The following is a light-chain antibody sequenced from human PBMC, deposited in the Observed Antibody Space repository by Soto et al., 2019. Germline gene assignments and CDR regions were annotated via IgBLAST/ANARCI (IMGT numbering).Light chain of an antibody. J-gene: IGKJ2*01. CDR3: QQYGSSPYT. V-gene: IGKV3-20*01. CDR2: DAS. CDR1: QSVSSN. Sequence: EIVMTQSPATLSVSPGESATLSCRASQSVSSNLAWHQQKPGQAPRILMYDASTRATGISDRFSGTGSGTDFTLTISRLEPEDFAVYYCQQYGSSPYTFGLGTKV.